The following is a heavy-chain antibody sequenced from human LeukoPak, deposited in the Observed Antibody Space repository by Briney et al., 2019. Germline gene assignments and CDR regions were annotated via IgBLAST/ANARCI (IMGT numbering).Heavy chain of an antibody. D-gene: IGHD3-22*01. CDR3: ARSSEGRYYYDSSGYSYYYYYMDV. CDR2: IYYSGST. Sequence: SETLSLTCTVSGGSISSYYWSWIRQPPGKGLEWIGYIYYSGSTNYNPSLKSRVTISADTSKNQFSLKLNSVTAADTAVYYCARSSEGRYYYDSSGYSYYYYYMDVWGKGTTVTISS. V-gene: IGHV4-59*01. CDR1: GGSISSYY. J-gene: IGHJ6*03.